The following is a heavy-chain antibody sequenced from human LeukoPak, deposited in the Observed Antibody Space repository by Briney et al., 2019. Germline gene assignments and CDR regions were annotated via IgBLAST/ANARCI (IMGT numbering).Heavy chain of an antibody. D-gene: IGHD3-22*01. CDR3: ARGSHYYYDSSDYPRWRPPYYFDY. CDR2: MNPNSGNT. J-gene: IGHJ4*02. Sequence: ASVKVSCKASGYTFTSYDINWVRQATGQGLEWMGWMNPNSGNTGYAQKFQGRVTITRNTSISTAYMELSSLRSEDTAVYYCARGSHYYYDSSDYPRWRPPYYFDYWGQGTLVTVSS. CDR1: GYTFTSYD. V-gene: IGHV1-8*03.